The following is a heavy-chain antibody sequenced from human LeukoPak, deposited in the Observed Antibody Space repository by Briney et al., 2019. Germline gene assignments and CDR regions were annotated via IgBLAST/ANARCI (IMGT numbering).Heavy chain of an antibody. V-gene: IGHV3-48*01. J-gene: IGHJ5*02. D-gene: IGHD3-10*01. Sequence: GGSLRLSCAASGFTFSSYTMNWVRQAPGKGLEWVSYISSGNSNIYYADSVKGRFTISRDNAKNSLYLQMNSLRVEDTAVYYCARDYVSGSFGPWGQGTLVTVSS. CDR3: ARDYVSGSFGP. CDR1: GFTFSSYT. CDR2: ISSGNSNI.